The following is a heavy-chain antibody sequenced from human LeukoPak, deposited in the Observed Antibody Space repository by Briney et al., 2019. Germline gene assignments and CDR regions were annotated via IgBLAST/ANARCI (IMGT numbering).Heavy chain of an antibody. CDR3: ARDSYGYGGAFDI. CDR2: ISSSGSTI. Sequence: TGGSLRLSCAASGFTFSSYEMNWVRQAPGKGLEWVSFISSSGSTIYYTDSVKGRFTISRDNAKNSLYLQMHSLRAEDTAVYYCARDSYGYGGAFDIWGQGTMVTVSS. V-gene: IGHV3-48*03. D-gene: IGHD5-18*01. J-gene: IGHJ3*02. CDR1: GFTFSSYE.